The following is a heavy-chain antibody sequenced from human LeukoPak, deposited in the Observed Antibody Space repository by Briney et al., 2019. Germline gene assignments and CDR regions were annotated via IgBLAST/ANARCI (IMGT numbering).Heavy chain of an antibody. V-gene: IGHV3-21*01. CDR2: ISSSSSYI. J-gene: IGHJ4*02. D-gene: IGHD6-19*01. CDR1: GFTFSSYW. CDR3: ARDLGRSSGWYDY. Sequence: GGSLRLSCAASGFTFSSYWMSWVRQAPGKGLEWVSSISSSSSYIYYADSVKGRFTISRDNAKNSLYLQMNSLRAEDTAVYYCARDLGRSSGWYDYWGQGTLVTVSS.